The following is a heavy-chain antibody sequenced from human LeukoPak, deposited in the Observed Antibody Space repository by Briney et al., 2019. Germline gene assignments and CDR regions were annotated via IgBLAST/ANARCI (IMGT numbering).Heavy chain of an antibody. CDR1: GGSISSGSYY. CDR3: ARQSGSGTYNTPHNWFDP. Sequence: MPSQTLSLTCTVSGGSISSGSYYWGWIRQPPGKGLEWIGSIYYRGNIYYSPSLRSRLTISVDTSQNQFFLKLSSVTAADSAVYYCARQSGSGTYNTPHNWFDPWGQGTLVTVSS. CDR2: IYYRGNI. J-gene: IGHJ5*02. D-gene: IGHD3-10*01. V-gene: IGHV4-39*01.